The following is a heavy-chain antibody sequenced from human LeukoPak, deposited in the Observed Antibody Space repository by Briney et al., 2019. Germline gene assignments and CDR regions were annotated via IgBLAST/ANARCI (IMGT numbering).Heavy chain of an antibody. CDR2: ISGSGGRT. V-gene: IGHV3-23*01. D-gene: IGHD6-13*01. CDR3: AKAYGYSSSWTSNYYFYGLDV. J-gene: IGHJ6*02. CDR1: GFTFSNYA. Sequence: GGSLRLSCAASGFTFSNYAMAWVRQAPGKGLEWVSSISGSGGRTYYADSVKGRFTISRDNSKNTLYLQMNSLRAEDTAVYYCAKAYGYSSSWTSNYYFYGLDVWGQGTTVTVSS.